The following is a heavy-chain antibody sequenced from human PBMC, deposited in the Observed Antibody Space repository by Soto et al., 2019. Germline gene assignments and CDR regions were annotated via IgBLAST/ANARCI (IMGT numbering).Heavy chain of an antibody. CDR2: INRDASQI. D-gene: IGHD2-21*02. CDR1: GFTLRNYW. V-gene: IGHV3-7*01. CDR3: ATKGDALYY. Sequence: GGSLRLSCAGSGFTLRNYWMYWVRQAPGKGLEWVAIINRDASQIYYVDSLKGRFTISRDNDENSVFLHMNGLRAEDTAIYYCATKGDALYYWGQGTQVTVSS. J-gene: IGHJ4*02.